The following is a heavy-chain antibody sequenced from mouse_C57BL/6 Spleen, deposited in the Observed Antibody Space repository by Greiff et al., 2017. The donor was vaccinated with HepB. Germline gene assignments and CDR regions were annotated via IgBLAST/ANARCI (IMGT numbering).Heavy chain of an antibody. V-gene: IGHV1-69*01. J-gene: IGHJ2*01. CDR1: GYTFTSYW. D-gene: IGHD1-1*01. CDR3: ARYSGSSYDYFDY. Sequence: QVQLQQPGAELVMPGASVKLSCKASGYTFTSYWMHWVKQRPGQGLEWIGEIDPSDSYTNYNQKFKGKSTLTVDKSSSTAYMQLSSLTSEDFAVYYCARYSGSSYDYFDYWGQGTTLTVSS. CDR2: IDPSDSYT.